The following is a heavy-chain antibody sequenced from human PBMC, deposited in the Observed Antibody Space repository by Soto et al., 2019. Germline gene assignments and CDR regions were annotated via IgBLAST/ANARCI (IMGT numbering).Heavy chain of an antibody. CDR2: ISYDGSDK. CDR1: GFSFSSYD. CDR3: AKGVPSPTQHAFDI. J-gene: IGHJ3*02. V-gene: IGHV3-30*18. Sequence: QVHLVESGGGVVQPGRSLRLSCAASGFSFSSYDMHWVRQAPGKGLEWVAMISYDGSDKYVSDSVKGRLTISRDNSKNTVSLEMNSLRTKDTAAYYCAKGVPSPTQHAFDIWGQGTMVTVSS.